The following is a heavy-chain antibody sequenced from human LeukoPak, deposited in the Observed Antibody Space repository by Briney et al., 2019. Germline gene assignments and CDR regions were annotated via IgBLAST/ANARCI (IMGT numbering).Heavy chain of an antibody. V-gene: IGHV3-11*03. CDR3: ASAWGIAVECTEGLDY. CDR1: GFTFSDYD. CDR2: ISSSSSYT. Sequence: GGSLRLSCAASGFTFSDYDMSWIRQAPGEGLEWCSCISSSSSYTNYADSVKGRFTISRDNAKTSVYLQMNSLRAEDTAVYYSASAWGIAVECTEGLDYWGQGTLVTVSS. J-gene: IGHJ4*02. D-gene: IGHD6-19*01.